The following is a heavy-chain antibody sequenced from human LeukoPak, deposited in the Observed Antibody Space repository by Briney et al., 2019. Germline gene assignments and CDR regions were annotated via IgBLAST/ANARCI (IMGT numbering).Heavy chain of an antibody. D-gene: IGHD2-15*01. CDR3: ARDVAATGQGFDY. Sequence: GGYLRLSCAASGFTFSSYGMHWVRQAPGKGLEWVAFIRYDGSNKYYADSVKDRFTISRDNAKNSLYLQMNSLRAEDTAVYYCARDVAATGQGFDYWGREPWSPSPQ. CDR2: IRYDGSNK. J-gene: IGHJ4*02. V-gene: IGHV3-30*02. CDR1: GFTFSSYG.